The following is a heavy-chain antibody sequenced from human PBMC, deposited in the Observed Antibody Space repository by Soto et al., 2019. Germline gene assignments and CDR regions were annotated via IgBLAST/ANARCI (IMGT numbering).Heavy chain of an antibody. J-gene: IGHJ4*02. V-gene: IGHV3-30*18. D-gene: IGHD6-6*01. CDR3: AKGGWYTSSARSDC. CDR2: MSYDGRNQ. Sequence: QVQLVESGGGVVQPGTSLRLSCSASGFTLSGVDMHWVRQAPGKGLGRVAVMSYDGRNQYYAYSVKGRFTVSRDSSKRTLYLQLNSLRTEDAAVYYCAKGGWYTSSARSDCWGQGTLVTVSS. CDR1: GFTLSGVD.